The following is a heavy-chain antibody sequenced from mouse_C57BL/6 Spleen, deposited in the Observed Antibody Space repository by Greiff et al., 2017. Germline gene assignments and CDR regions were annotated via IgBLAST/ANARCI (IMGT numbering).Heavy chain of an antibody. CDR1: GYSFTGYF. CDR2: INPFNGDT. CDR3: ARGATMVTTDWFAY. J-gene: IGHJ3*01. Sequence: VQLQQSGPELVKPGDSVKISCKASGYSFTGYFMNWVMQSHGKSLEWIGRINPFNGDTFYNQKFKGKATLTVDKSSSTAHMELRSLTSEDSAVYYCARGATMVTTDWFAYWGQGTLVTVAA. D-gene: IGHD2-2*01. V-gene: IGHV1-20*01.